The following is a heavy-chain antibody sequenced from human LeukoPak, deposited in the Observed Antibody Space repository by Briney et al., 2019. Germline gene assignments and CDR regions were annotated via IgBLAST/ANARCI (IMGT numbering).Heavy chain of an antibody. CDR3: AREMYSSSSGYYYFDY. V-gene: IGHV3-21*01. CDR2: ISSSSSYI. Sequence: PGGSLRLSCAASEFTFSSYRMNWVRQAPGKGLEWVSSISSSSSYIYYADSMKGRFTISRDNAKNSLFLQMNSLRAEDTAVYYCAREMYSSSSGYYYFDYWGQGTLVTVSS. D-gene: IGHD6-6*01. CDR1: EFTFSSYR. J-gene: IGHJ4*02.